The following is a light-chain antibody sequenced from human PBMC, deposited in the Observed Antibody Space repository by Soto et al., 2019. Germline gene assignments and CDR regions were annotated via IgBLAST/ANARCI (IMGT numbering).Light chain of an antibody. V-gene: IGKV3-20*01. CDR1: QSVFISY. CDR3: QQYGSAQGFT. J-gene: IGKJ3*01. CDR2: GAS. Sequence: EIVLTQSPGTLSLSPGERATLSCRASQSVFISYLAWYQQKPGQAPRLLIYGASSRATGIPDRFSGSGSGTDFILSINRLEKEAFAVYYCQQYGSAQGFTFGPGTKVDIK.